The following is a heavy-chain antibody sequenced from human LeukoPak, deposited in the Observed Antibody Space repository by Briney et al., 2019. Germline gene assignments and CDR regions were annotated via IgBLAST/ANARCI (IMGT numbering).Heavy chain of an antibody. Sequence: SETLSLTCTVSGGSISSYYWSWIRQPPGKGLEWIGYIYYSGSTNYNPSLKSRVTISVDTSKNQFSLKLSSVTAADTAVYYCARHPYSYGLVPYYFDYWGQGTLVTVSS. J-gene: IGHJ4*02. CDR1: GGSISSYY. V-gene: IGHV4-59*01. CDR3: ARHPYSYGLVPYYFDY. CDR2: IYYSGST. D-gene: IGHD5-18*01.